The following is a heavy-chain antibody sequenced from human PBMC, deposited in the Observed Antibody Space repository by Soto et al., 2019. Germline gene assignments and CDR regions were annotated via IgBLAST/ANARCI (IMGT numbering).Heavy chain of an antibody. CDR1: GYTFTGYA. V-gene: IGHV1-3*01. CDR2: INAGNGNT. D-gene: IGHD3-10*01. Sequence: ASVKVSCKASGYTFTGYAMHWVRQAPGQRLEWMGWINAGNGNTKYSQKFQGRVTITRDTSASTAYMELGSLRSEDTAVYYCARYMYGSGSPHFDYWGQGTLVTVSS. CDR3: ARYMYGSGSPHFDY. J-gene: IGHJ4*02.